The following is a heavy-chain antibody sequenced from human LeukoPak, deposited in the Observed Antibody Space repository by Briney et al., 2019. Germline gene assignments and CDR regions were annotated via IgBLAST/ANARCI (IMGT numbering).Heavy chain of an antibody. CDR3: AREPYYYDSSGYRFFDAFDI. V-gene: IGHV4-59*12. CDR2: IYYSGST. D-gene: IGHD3-22*01. Sequence: SETLSHTCTVSGGSISSYYWSWIRQPPGKGLEWIGYIYYSGSTNSNPSLESRVTISVDTSKNQFSLKLSSVTAADTAVYYCAREPYYYDSSGYRFFDAFDIWGQGTMVTVAP. CDR1: GGSISSYY. J-gene: IGHJ3*02.